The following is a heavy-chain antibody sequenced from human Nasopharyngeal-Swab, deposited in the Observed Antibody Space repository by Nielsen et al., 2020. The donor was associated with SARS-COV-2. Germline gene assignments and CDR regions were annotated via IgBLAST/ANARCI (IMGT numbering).Heavy chain of an antibody. Sequence: SETLSLTCTVSGGSISSSSYYWGWIRQPPGKGLEWIGYIYYSGSINYNPSLRSRVTISVDTSKNQFSLKLSSVTAADAAVYYCARVSADFWSGYYLYYFDYWGQGTLVTVSS. J-gene: IGHJ4*02. CDR1: GGSISSSSYY. D-gene: IGHD3-3*01. V-gene: IGHV4-61*05. CDR3: ARVSADFWSGYYLYYFDY. CDR2: IYYSGSI.